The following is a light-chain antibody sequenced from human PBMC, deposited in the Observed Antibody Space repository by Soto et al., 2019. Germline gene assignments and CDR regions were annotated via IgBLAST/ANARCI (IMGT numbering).Light chain of an antibody. CDR3: SSYTTRTTLYV. CDR1: SXDVGSYNY. Sequence: QSALTQPASVSGSPGQSITISCTGTSXDVGSYNYVSWYQLHPGKAPKLMIYEVSNRPSGVSNRFSGSKSGDTASLTISGHQAEDEADYYCSSYTTRTTLYVFGTGTKVTV. J-gene: IGLJ1*01. V-gene: IGLV2-14*01. CDR2: EVS.